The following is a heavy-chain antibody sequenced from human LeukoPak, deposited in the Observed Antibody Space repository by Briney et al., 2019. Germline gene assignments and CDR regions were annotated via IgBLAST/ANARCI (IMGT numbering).Heavy chain of an antibody. V-gene: IGHV3-15*01. J-gene: IGHJ5*02. D-gene: IGHD2-2*01. CDR3: TTEEDCSSTSCLTNWFDP. CDR1: GFTFSNAW. Sequence: GSLRLSCAASGFTFSNAWMSWVRQAPGKGLEWVGRIKIKTDGGTTDYAAPVKGRFTISRDDSKNTLYLQMNSLKTEDTAVYYCTTEEDCSSTSCLTNWFDPWGQGTLVTVSS. CDR2: IKIKTDGGTT.